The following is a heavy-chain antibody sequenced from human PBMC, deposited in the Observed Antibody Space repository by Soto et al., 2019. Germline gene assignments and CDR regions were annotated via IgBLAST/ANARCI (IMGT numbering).Heavy chain of an antibody. V-gene: IGHV3-30*18. J-gene: IGHJ4*02. D-gene: IGHD6-6*01. CDR1: GFTFSSYG. CDR2: ISYDGSNK. Sequence: QVQLVESGGGVVQPGRSLRLSCAASGFTFSSYGMHWVRQAPGKGLEWVAVISYDGSNKYYADSLKGRFTISRDNSKNTLYLQMNSLRAEDTAVYYCAKDRGLVYYFDYWGQGTLVTVSS. CDR3: AKDRGLVYYFDY.